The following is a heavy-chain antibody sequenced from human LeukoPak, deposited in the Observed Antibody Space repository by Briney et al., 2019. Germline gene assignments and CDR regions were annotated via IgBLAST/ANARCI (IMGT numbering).Heavy chain of an antibody. CDR3: ARGKVVPAAILPRWFDP. D-gene: IGHD2-2*01. J-gene: IGHJ5*02. Sequence: SETLSLTCAVYGGSFSGYYWSWIRQPPGKGLEWIGEINHSGSTNYNPSLKSRVTISVDTSKNQFSLKLSSVTAADTAVYYCARGKVVPAAILPRWFDPWGQGTLVTVSS. V-gene: IGHV4-34*01. CDR1: GGSFSGYY. CDR2: INHSGST.